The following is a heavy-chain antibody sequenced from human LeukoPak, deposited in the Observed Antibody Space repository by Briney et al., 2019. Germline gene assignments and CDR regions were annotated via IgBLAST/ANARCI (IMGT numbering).Heavy chain of an antibody. D-gene: IGHD3-10*01. CDR3: AELGITMIRGV. Sequence: GGSLRLSCSASGFMFSSYDMNWFRQPPGKGLEWLSYISYNGRSIYYAHSVKGRFTISRDNAKNSLYLQMHSLRVEDTAVYYCAELGITMIRGVWGKGTTVTISS. J-gene: IGHJ6*04. CDR2: ISYNGRSI. CDR1: GFMFSSYD. V-gene: IGHV3-48*03.